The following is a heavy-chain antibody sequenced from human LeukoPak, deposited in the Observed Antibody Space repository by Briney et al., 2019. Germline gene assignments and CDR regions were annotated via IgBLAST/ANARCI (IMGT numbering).Heavy chain of an antibody. CDR3: ARESYICGGGSCYFDQ. CDR1: GYTFTTYA. Sequence: ASVKVSCKASGYTFTTYAINWVRQAPGQGLEWMGWINTNAGNPTYAQGFTGRFVFSLDTSVSTAYLQISSLKAEDTAVYYCARESYICGGGSCYFDQWGQGTLVTVSS. V-gene: IGHV7-4-1*02. CDR2: INTNAGNP. D-gene: IGHD2-15*01. J-gene: IGHJ4*02.